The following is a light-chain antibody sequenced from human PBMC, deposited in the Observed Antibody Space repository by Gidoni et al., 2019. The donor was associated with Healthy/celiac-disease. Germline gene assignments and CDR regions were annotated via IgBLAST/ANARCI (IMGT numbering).Light chain of an antibody. CDR2: GAS. J-gene: IGKJ2*01. CDR1: QSVSSSY. Sequence: EVVLTPSPGTLSLSPGERATLSCRASQSVSSSYLAWYQQKPGQSPRLLIYGASSRATCIPDRFSGSGSGTDFTLTISRLEPEDFAVDYCQQYGSSLYTFGQGTKLEIK. CDR3: QQYGSSLYT. V-gene: IGKV3-20*01.